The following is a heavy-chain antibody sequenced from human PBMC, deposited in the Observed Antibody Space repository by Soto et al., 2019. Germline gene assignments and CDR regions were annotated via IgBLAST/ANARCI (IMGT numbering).Heavy chain of an antibody. V-gene: IGHV3-21*06. D-gene: IGHD3-10*01. CDR2: ISSTTNYI. Sequence: GGSLRLSCAASGFIFTRYSMNWVRQAPGKGLEWVSSISSTTNYIYYGDSMKGRFTISRDNAKNSLYLEMNSLRAEDTAVYYCARAQMGRVRGVSNWFDPWGQGTLVTVSS. CDR3: ARAQMGRVRGVSNWFDP. CDR1: GFIFTRYS. J-gene: IGHJ5*02.